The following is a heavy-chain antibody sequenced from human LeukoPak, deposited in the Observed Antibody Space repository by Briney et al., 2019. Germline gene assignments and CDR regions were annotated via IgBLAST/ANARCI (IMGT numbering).Heavy chain of an antibody. Sequence: GGSLRLSCVGSGFNFKNYVMIWVRQAPGKGLEWVSGINWNGGSTGYADSVKGRFTISRDNAKNSLYLQMNSLRAEDTDLYYCAREMYSSGWLNAFDIWGQGTMVTVSS. D-gene: IGHD6-19*01. CDR1: GFNFKNYV. CDR2: INWNGGST. J-gene: IGHJ3*02. CDR3: AREMYSSGWLNAFDI. V-gene: IGHV3-20*04.